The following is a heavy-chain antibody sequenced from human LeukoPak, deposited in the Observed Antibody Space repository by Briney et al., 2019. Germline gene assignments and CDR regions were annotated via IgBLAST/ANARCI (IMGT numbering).Heavy chain of an antibody. D-gene: IGHD1-26*01. CDR2: INPSGGST. CDR3: ARTVGATDYVNWFDP. J-gene: IGHJ5*02. CDR1: GYTFTSYY. Sequence: ASVNVSCKASGYTFTSYYMHWVRQAPGQGLEWMGIINPSGGSTSYAQKSQGRVTMTRDTSTSTVYMELSSLRSEDTAVYYCARTVGATDYVNWFDPWGQGTLVTVSS. V-gene: IGHV1-46*01.